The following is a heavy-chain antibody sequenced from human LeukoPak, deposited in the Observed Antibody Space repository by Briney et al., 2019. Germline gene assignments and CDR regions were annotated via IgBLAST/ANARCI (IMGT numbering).Heavy chain of an antibody. CDR2: IYTSGST. CDR3: ARGSRDGYNAYTH. CDR1: GGSISSGSYY. V-gene: IGHV4-61*02. Sequence: SQTLSLTCTVSGGSISSGSYYWSWIRQPAGKGLEWIGRIYTSGSTNYNPSLKSRVNISVDTSKNQFSLKLSSVTAADTAVYYCARGSRDGYNAYTHWGQGTLVTVSS. D-gene: IGHD5-24*01. J-gene: IGHJ4*02.